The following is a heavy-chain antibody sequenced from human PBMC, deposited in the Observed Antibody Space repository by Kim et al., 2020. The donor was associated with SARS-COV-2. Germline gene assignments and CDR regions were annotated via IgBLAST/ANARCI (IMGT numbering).Heavy chain of an antibody. V-gene: IGHV4-34*01. D-gene: IGHD3-10*01. Sequence: SETLSLTCAVYGGSFSGYYWSWIRQPPGKGLEWIGEINHSGSTNYNPALKSRVTISVDTSKNQFSLKLISVTAADTAVYYCALHGSGSYSPPSYYYYGMDVWGEGTTVTASS. CDR2: INHSGST. CDR1: GGSFSGYY. J-gene: IGHJ6*04. CDR3: ALHGSGSYSPPSYYYYGMDV.